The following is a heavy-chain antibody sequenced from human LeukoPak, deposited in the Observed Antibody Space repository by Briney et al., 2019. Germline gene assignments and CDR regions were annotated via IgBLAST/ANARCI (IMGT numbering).Heavy chain of an antibody. Sequence: GGSLRLSCAASGFTFSSYGMHWVRQAPGKGLEWVANIKEDGSEKKYVDSVKGRFTISRDNAKNSLYLQMNSLRAEDTAVYYCARAVTTALDYWGQGTLVTVSS. CDR2: IKEDGSEK. V-gene: IGHV3-7*01. CDR3: ARAVTTALDY. CDR1: GFTFSSYG. J-gene: IGHJ4*02. D-gene: IGHD4-17*01.